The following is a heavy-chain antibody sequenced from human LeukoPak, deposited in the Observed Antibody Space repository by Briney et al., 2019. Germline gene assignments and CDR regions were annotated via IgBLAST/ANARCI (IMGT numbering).Heavy chain of an antibody. CDR3: ARVGQLAFDY. J-gene: IGHJ4*02. CDR2: IYYSGNT. CDR1: GGSISFSTYY. D-gene: IGHD2-2*01. Sequence: SETLSLTCTVSGGSISFSTYYWGWIRQPPGKGLDWIGSIYYSGNTYYNPSLKSRVTILVDTSRNQFSLKLSSVTAADTAVYYCARVGQLAFDYWGQGTLVTVSS. V-gene: IGHV4-39*07.